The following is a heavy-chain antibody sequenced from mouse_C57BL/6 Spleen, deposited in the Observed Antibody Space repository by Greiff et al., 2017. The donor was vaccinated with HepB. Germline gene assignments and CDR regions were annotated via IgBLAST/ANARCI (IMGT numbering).Heavy chain of an antibody. V-gene: IGHV14-4*01. D-gene: IGHD1-1*01. CDR3: TTGGSDY. CDR1: GFNIKDDY. Sequence: EVKLVDSGAELVRPGASVKLSCTASGFNIKDDYMHWVKQRPEQGLEWIGWIDPENGDTEYASKFQGKATITADTSSNTAYLQLSSLTSEDTAVYYCTTGGSDYWGQGTTLTVSS. J-gene: IGHJ2*01. CDR2: IDPENGDT.